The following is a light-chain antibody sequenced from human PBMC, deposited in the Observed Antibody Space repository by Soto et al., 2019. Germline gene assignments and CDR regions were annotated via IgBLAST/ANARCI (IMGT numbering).Light chain of an antibody. CDR1: QSVSSSY. V-gene: IGKV3-20*01. CDR2: GAS. Sequence: EIVLTPSAGAPSKSPDEIATLSYRAIQSVSSSYLAWYQQKPGQAPRLLIYGASSRATGIPDRFSGSGSGTDFTLTISRLEPEDFAVYYCQLYGSSSITFGQGTRLEIK. J-gene: IGKJ5*01. CDR3: QLYGSSSIT.